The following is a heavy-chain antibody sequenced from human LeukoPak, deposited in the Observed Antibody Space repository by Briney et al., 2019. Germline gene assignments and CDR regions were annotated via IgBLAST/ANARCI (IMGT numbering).Heavy chain of an antibody. J-gene: IGHJ4*02. CDR2: INPNSGGT. V-gene: IGHV1-2*02. CDR1: GYTFTGYY. Sequence: GASVKVSCKASGYTFTGYYMHWVRQAPGQGLEWMGWINPNSGGTNYAQKFQGRVTMTRDTSISTAYMELSRLRSNDTAVYYCARAVNWNDESDYWGQGTLVTVSS. CDR3: ARAVNWNDESDY. D-gene: IGHD1-1*01.